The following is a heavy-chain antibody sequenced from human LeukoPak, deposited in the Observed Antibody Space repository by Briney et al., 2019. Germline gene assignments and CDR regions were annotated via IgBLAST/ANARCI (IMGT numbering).Heavy chain of an antibody. V-gene: IGHV4-39*01. J-gene: IGHJ5*02. CDR3: AGSEYCGGDCYSPRFDP. CDR1: GGSISSSSYY. D-gene: IGHD2-21*02. Sequence: PSETLSLTCTVSGGSISSSSYYWGWIRQPPGKGLEWIGSIYYSGSTYYNPSLKSRVTISVDTSKNQFSLKLSSVTAADTAVYYCAGSEYCGGDCYSPRFDPWGQGTLVTVSS. CDR2: IYYSGST.